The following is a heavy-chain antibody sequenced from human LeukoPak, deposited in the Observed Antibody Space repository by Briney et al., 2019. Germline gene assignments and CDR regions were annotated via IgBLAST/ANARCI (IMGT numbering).Heavy chain of an antibody. Sequence: GGSLRLSCAASGFTFSSYWMHWVRQAPGKGLEWVANINQDGSERYFVDSVKGRFTISRDNAKNSLYLQMNSLRVDDTAVYYCASGLDTGYWGQGTLVTVSS. CDR3: ASGLDTGY. D-gene: IGHD3-22*01. J-gene: IGHJ4*02. CDR1: GFTFSSYW. CDR2: INQDGSER. V-gene: IGHV3-7*03.